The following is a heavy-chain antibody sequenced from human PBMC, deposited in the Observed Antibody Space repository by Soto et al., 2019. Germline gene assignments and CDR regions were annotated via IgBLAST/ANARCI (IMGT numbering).Heavy chain of an antibody. CDR3: ARSPRSSPYFDY. CDR1: GYTFSNFW. J-gene: IGHJ4*02. CDR2: IYPGDHET. D-gene: IGHD6-13*01. V-gene: IGHV5-51*01. Sequence: GESLKISCQSSGYTFSNFWIGWARQLPGKGLEWMGIIYPGDHETRYSPSFHGKVTIPADRSINTAYLQWNSLEASDTAFYFCARSPRSSPYFDYWGQGALVTVSS.